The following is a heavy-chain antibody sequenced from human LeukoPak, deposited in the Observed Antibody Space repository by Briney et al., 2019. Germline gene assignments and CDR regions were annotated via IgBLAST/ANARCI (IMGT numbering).Heavy chain of an antibody. Sequence: SETLSLTCAVYGGSFSGYYWSWIRQPPGKGLEWIGEINHSGSTNYNPSLKSRVTISVDTSKNQFSLKLSSVTAADTAVYYCARAPGIALFDYWGQGTLVTVSS. CDR3: ARAPGIALFDY. D-gene: IGHD6-13*01. CDR1: GGSFSGYY. J-gene: IGHJ4*02. CDR2: INHSGST. V-gene: IGHV4-34*01.